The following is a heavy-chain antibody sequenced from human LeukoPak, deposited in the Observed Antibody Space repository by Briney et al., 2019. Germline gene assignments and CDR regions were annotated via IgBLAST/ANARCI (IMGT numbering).Heavy chain of an antibody. Sequence: SETLSLTCTVSGGSISSYYWSWIRQPPGKGLEWIGYIYYSGSTNYNPSLKSRVTISVDTSKNQFSLKLSSVTAADTAVYYCARVQYYYDSSGGFDYWGQGTLVTVSS. D-gene: IGHD3-22*01. CDR2: IYYSGST. CDR3: ARVQYYYDSSGGFDY. V-gene: IGHV4-59*01. J-gene: IGHJ4*02. CDR1: GGSISSYY.